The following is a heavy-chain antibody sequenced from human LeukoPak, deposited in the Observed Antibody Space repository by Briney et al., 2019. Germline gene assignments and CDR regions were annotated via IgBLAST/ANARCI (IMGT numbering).Heavy chain of an antibody. D-gene: IGHD4-11*01. J-gene: IGHJ4*02. CDR2: IWYDGSNR. CDR3: ARDSFSIDY. CDR1: GFTFSSYG. Sequence: PGGSLRLSCAASGFTFSSYGMHWARQAPGKGLGWEAVIWYDGSNRYYADSVNGRFTISRDNSKNTLYLQMNSLRAEDTAVYYCARDSFSIDYWGQGTLVTVSS. V-gene: IGHV3-33*01.